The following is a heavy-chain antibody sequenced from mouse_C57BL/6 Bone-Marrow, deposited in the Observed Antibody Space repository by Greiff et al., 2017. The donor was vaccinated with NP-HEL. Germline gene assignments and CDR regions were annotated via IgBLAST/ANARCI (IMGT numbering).Heavy chain of an antibody. CDR2: IWSDGST. CDR1: GFSLTSYG. J-gene: IGHJ4*01. V-gene: IGHV2-6*03. D-gene: IGHD2-4*01. Sequence: QVQLKESGPGLVAPSQSLSITCTVSGFSLTSYGVHWVRQPPGKGLEWLVVIWSDGSTTYNSALKSRLSISKDNSKSQVFLKMNSLQTDDTAMYYCAREDYDYDGRLYYYAMDYWGQGTSVTVSS. CDR3: AREDYDYDGRLYYYAMDY.